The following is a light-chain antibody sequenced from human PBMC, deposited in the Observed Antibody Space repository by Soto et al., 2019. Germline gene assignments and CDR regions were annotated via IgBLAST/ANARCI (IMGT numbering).Light chain of an antibody. Sequence: ELVLTQSPGTLSLSPGERATLSCRASQSVSSNYLAWYQQKPGQAPRLLIYGVSSRATDIPDRFSGSGSGTDFTLTISRLEPEDSAVYYCQQHDRAAWMFGQGTKVEIK. CDR2: GVS. CDR1: QSVSSNY. V-gene: IGKV3-20*01. J-gene: IGKJ1*01. CDR3: QQHDRAAWM.